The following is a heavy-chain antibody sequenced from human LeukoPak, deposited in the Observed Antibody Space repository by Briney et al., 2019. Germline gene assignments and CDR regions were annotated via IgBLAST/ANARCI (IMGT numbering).Heavy chain of an antibody. J-gene: IGHJ5*02. CDR2: ISTSGGTI. V-gene: IGHV3-11*01. CDR1: GFTFSDYY. Sequence: GGSLRLSCAASGFTFSDYYMSWIRQAPGKGLEWVSYISTSGGTIYYADSVKGRFTISRDNAKNSLYLQMNSLRAEDTAVYYCARGDNYDILTGYYKGVNWFDPWGQGTLVTVSS. CDR3: ARGDNYDILTGYYKGVNWFDP. D-gene: IGHD3-9*01.